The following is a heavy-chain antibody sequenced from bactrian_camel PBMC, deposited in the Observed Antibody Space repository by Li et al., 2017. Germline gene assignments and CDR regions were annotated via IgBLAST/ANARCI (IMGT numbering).Heavy chain of an antibody. CDR2: IDTGDIT. D-gene: IGHD5*01. V-gene: IGHV3S53*01. J-gene: IGHJ4*01. CDR1: RYTYSTYC. Sequence: HVQLVESGGGSVQAGGSLRLSCAVSRYTYSTYCMGWFRQAPGKEREEVAAIDTGDITTYAVSVKGRFTISKDNTNNTLWLQMNNLKPEDTAVYYCAATTDRYPSPEYNYWGQGTQVTVS. CDR3: AATTDRYPSPEYNY.